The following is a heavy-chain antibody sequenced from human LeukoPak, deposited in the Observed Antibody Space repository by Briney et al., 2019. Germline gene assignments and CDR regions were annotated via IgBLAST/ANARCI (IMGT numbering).Heavy chain of an antibody. J-gene: IGHJ6*02. CDR1: GFTFSSYA. V-gene: IGHV3-23*01. CDR2: ISGSGGST. CDR3: AKDPSAVLSMDV. D-gene: IGHD2-8*01. Sequence: PGGSLRLSCAASGFTFSSYAVSWVRQAPGKGLEWVSAISGSGGSTYYADSVKGRFTISRDNSKNTLYLQMNSLRAEDTAVYYCAKDPSAVLSMDVWGQGTTVTVSS.